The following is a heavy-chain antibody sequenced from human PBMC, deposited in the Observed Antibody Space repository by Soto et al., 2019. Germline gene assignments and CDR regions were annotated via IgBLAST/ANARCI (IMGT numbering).Heavy chain of an antibody. J-gene: IGHJ4*02. CDR3: ARVQVDGYYYDSSGPLDY. V-gene: IGHV1-18*01. Sequence: ASVKVSCKASGYTFTSYGISWVRQAPGQGLEWMGWISAYNGNTNYAQKLQGRVTMTTDTSTSTAYMELRSLRSDDTAVYYCARVQVDGYYYDSSGPLDYWGQGTLVTVSS. CDR2: ISAYNGNT. D-gene: IGHD3-22*01. CDR1: GYTFTSYG.